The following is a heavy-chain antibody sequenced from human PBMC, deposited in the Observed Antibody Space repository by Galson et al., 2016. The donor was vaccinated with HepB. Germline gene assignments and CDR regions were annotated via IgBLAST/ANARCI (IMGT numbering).Heavy chain of an antibody. D-gene: IGHD3-22*01. CDR3: AKGDYYDSSGYFPFHY. V-gene: IGHV3-23*01. CDR1: GFTFSSYA. CDR2: ISGSGGST. J-gene: IGHJ4*02. Sequence: SLRLSCAASGFTFSSYAMSWVRQAPGKGLEWVSAISGSGGSTYYADSVKGRFTISRDNSKNTLYLQMNSLRAEDTAVYYCAKGDYYDSSGYFPFHYWGQGTLVTVSS.